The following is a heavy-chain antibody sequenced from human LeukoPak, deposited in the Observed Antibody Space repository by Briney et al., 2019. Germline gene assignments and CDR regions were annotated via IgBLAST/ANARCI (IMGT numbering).Heavy chain of an antibody. CDR3: AKDHLVAVAGYFDY. J-gene: IGHJ4*02. D-gene: IGHD6-19*01. CDR2: IRYDGSNK. Sequence: GGSLRLSCAASGFTFSSYGMHWVRQAPGKGLEWVAFIRYDGSNKYCADSVKGRFTISRDNSKNTLYLQMNSLRAEDTAVYYCAKDHLVAVAGYFDYWGQGTLVTVSS. CDR1: GFTFSSYG. V-gene: IGHV3-30*02.